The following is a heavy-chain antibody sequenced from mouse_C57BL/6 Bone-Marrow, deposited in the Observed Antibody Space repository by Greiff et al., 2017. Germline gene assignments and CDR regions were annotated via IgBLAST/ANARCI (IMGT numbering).Heavy chain of an antibody. D-gene: IGHD2-4*01. CDR3: TAYDYSWFAY. Sequence: VQLQQSGAELVRPGASVKLSCTASGFNIKDDYMHWVKQRPEPGLEWIGWIDPENGDTEYASKFQGKATITADTSSNTAYLQLSSLTSEDTAVYYCTAYDYSWFAYWGQGTLVTVSA. J-gene: IGHJ3*01. CDR2: IDPENGDT. CDR1: GFNIKDDY. V-gene: IGHV14-4*01.